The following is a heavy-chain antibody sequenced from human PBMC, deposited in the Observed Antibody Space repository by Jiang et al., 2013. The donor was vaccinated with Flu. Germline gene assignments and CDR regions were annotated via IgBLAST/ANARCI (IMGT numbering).Heavy chain of an antibody. CDR3: ARAQNLAAGTLFFDY. CDR1: GGTFSSYT. J-gene: IGHJ4*02. V-gene: IGHV1-69*04. D-gene: IGHD6-13*01. CDR2: IIPILGIA. Sequence: SGAEVKKPGSSVKVSCKASGGTFSSYTISWVRQAPGQGLEWMGRIIPILGIANYAQKFQGRVTITADKSTSTAYMELSSLRSEDTAVYYCARAQNLAAGTLFFDYWGQGTLVTVSS.